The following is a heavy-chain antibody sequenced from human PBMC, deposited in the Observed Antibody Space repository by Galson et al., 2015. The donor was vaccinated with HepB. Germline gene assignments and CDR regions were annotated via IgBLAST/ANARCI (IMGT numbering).Heavy chain of an antibody. V-gene: IGHV3-23*01. J-gene: IGHJ5*02. CDR3: AKGYGLFDL. CDR1: GFPFNNAW. D-gene: IGHD4-17*01. CDR2: ISANGGSR. Sequence: SLRLSCAASGFPFNNAWMTWVRQAPGKGLAWVSGISANGGSRFYAESVKGRFTISRDNSKNTLSFQMNSLRAEDTAVYYCAKGYGLFDLWGQGTLVTVSS.